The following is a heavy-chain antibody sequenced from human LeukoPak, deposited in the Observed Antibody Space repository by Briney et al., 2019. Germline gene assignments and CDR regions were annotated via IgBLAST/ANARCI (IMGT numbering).Heavy chain of an antibody. D-gene: IGHD2-8*01. CDR2: ISSSSTI. CDR3: ARGSVLDP. V-gene: IGHV3-48*01. CDR1: GFTFSSYS. J-gene: IGHJ5*02. Sequence: GGSLRLSCAASGFTFSSYSMNWVRQAPGKGLEWVSYISSSSTIYYADSVKGRFTISRDSAKNSLYLQMNSLRAEDTAVYYCARGSVLDPWGQGTLVTVSS.